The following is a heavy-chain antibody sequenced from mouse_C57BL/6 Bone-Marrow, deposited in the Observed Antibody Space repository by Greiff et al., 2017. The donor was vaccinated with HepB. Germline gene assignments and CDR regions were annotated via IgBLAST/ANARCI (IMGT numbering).Heavy chain of an antibody. V-gene: IGHV5-6*01. J-gene: IGHJ2*01. CDR2: ISSGGSYT. CDR1: GFTFSSYG. Sequence: EVQRVESGGDLVKPGGSLKLSCAASGFTFSSYGMSWVRQTPDKRLEWVATISSGGSYTYYPDSVKGRFTISRDNAKNTLYLQMSSLKSEDTAMYYCARHGTTVVVPFDYWGQGTTLTVSS. CDR3: ARHGTTVVVPFDY. D-gene: IGHD1-1*01.